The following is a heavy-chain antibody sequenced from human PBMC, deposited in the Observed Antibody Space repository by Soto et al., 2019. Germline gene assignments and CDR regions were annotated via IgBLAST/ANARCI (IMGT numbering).Heavy chain of an antibody. V-gene: IGHV3-48*02. CDR2: ISGTSSTI. CDR3: ARDTRRSDPVRGYYYYGMDV. J-gene: IGHJ6*02. Sequence: EVQLVESGGGLVQPGGSLRLSCAASGFTFSTYSMNWVRQAPGKGLEWISYISGTSSTIYYADSVKGRFTISRDNAKNSLYLQMNSLRDEDTAVYYCARDTRRSDPVRGYYYYGMDVWGQGTTVTVSS. D-gene: IGHD3-16*02. CDR1: GFTFSTYS.